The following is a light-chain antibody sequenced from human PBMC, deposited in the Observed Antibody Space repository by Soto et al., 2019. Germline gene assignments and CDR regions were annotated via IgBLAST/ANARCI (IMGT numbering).Light chain of an antibody. V-gene: IGKV3-11*01. CDR3: QQRSNLPFN. Sequence: EIVLTQSPATLSLSPEEIATLSCRASQSVSGYLAWYQQKPGQAPRLLIYDASNRATGIPARFSGSGSGTDFTLTISSLEPVDFAVYYCQQRSNLPFNFGPGTKVDVK. CDR1: QSVSGY. J-gene: IGKJ3*01. CDR2: DAS.